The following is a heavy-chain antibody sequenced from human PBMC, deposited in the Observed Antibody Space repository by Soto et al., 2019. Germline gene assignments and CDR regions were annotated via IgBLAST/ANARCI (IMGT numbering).Heavy chain of an antibody. CDR1: GFTFSSYA. J-gene: IGHJ4*02. CDR2: MSYDGRNK. CDR3: ARGYSSSYAAFDY. Sequence: QVQLVESGGGVVQPGRSLRLSCAASGFTFSSYAMHWVRQAPGKGLEWVAVMSYDGRNKYHADSVKGRFTISRDNSKNTLYLQMNSLRAEDTAVYYCARGYSSSYAAFDYWGQGTLVTVSS. V-gene: IGHV3-30*04. D-gene: IGHD6-19*01.